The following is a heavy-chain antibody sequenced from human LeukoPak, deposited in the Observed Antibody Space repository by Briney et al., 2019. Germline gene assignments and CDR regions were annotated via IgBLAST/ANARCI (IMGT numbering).Heavy chain of an antibody. CDR2: IKQDGGEK. D-gene: IGHD3-9*01. Sequence: GGSLRLSCAASGFTFSSYWMTWVRQAPGKGLEWVANIKQDGGEKYYVDSVKGRFTISRDNAKNSLYLQMNSLRAEDTAVYYCARDNSLRYFDPYYYYYYMDVWGKGTTVTISS. V-gene: IGHV3-7*01. J-gene: IGHJ6*03. CDR1: GFTFSSYW. CDR3: ARDNSLRYFDPYYYYYYMDV.